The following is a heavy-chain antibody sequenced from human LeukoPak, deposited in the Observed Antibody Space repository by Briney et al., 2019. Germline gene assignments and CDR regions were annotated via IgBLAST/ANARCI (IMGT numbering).Heavy chain of an antibody. J-gene: IGHJ4*02. CDR2: IYYSGST. V-gene: IGHV4-38-2*02. CDR3: ARQDYSNFLDY. CDR1: GYSISSGYY. D-gene: IGHD4-11*01. Sequence: SETLSLTCTVSGYSISSGYYWGWIRQPPGKGLEWIGSIYYSGSTYYNPSLKSRVTISVDTSKNQFSLKLSSVTAADTAVYYCARQDYSNFLDYWGQGTLVTVSS.